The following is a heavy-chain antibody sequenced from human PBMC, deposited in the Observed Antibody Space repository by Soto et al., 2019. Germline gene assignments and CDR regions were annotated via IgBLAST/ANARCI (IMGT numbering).Heavy chain of an antibody. CDR1: GYIFTSYW. D-gene: IGHD2-2*02. CDR2: IDPSDSYT. Sequence: RGESLKISCKGSGYIFTSYWISCVRQMPGKGLEWMGMIDPSDSYTNYSPSFQGHVTISAANSISTAYLQWSSLKASDTAMYYCASEGSIVVVPAAITYYFGMDVWGQGTRVTV. V-gene: IGHV5-10-1*01. CDR3: ASEGSIVVVPAAITYYFGMDV. J-gene: IGHJ6*02.